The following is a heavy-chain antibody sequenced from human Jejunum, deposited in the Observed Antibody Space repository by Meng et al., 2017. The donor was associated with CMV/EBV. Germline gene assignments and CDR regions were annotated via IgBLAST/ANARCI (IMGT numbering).Heavy chain of an antibody. Sequence: HVDLVHARSEGQNPECSVKVACKPPGGSFISSPMSWVRPAPWQGLEWMGGIIAIFRNPNYAQKFQGRLTIPADESTGTPYMELTTLTSEDTAVYYCARGFSNGWLPFDYWGQGTLVTVSS. D-gene: IGHD6-19*01. J-gene: IGHJ4*02. CDR1: GGSFISSP. CDR2: IIAIFRNP. V-gene: IGHV1-69*12. CDR3: ARGFSNGWLPFDY.